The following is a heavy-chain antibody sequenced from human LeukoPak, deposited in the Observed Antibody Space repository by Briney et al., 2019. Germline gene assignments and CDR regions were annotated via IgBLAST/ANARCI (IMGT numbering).Heavy chain of an antibody. CDR1: GFTFSSYS. Sequence: GGSLRLSCAASGFTFSSYSMNWVRQAPGKGVEWVSYISSSSSTIYYADSVKGRFTISRDNAKNSLYLQMNSLRAEDTAVYYCARDLYGGATYYFDYWGQGTLVTVSS. CDR2: ISSSSSTI. D-gene: IGHD4-23*01. CDR3: ARDLYGGATYYFDY. V-gene: IGHV3-48*01. J-gene: IGHJ4*02.